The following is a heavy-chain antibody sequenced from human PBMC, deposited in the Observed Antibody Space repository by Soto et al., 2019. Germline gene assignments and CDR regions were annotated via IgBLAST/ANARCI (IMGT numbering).Heavy chain of an antibody. CDR1: GGSISSSNW. CDR2: IYHSGST. V-gene: IGHV4-4*02. CDR3: AILLEGGYPRHFDY. Sequence: SETLSLTCAVSGGSISSSNWWSWVRQPPGKGLEWTGEIYHSGSTNYNPSLKGRVTISVDKSKNQFSLKLSSVTAADTAVYYCAILLEGGYPRHFDYWGQGTLVTVSS. J-gene: IGHJ4*02. D-gene: IGHD3-16*02.